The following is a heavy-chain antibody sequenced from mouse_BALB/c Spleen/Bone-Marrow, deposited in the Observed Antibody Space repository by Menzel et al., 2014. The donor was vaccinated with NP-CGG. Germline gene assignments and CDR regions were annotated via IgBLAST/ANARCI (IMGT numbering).Heavy chain of an antibody. V-gene: IGHV1-7*01. CDR1: GYTFTSYW. J-gene: IGHJ3*01. CDR2: ITPSTGYI. CDR3: ARPRFAY. Sequence: VHLVESGAELANPGASVTMSCKASGYTFTSYWMHWIKQRPGQGLDWIGYITPSTGYIEYNQKFKDKATLTADKSPSTAYMQLSSLTSEDSAVYYCARPRFAYWGQGTLVTVSA.